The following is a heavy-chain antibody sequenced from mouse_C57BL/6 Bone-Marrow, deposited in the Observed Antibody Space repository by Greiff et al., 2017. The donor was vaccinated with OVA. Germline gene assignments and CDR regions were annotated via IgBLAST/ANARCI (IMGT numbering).Heavy chain of an antibody. CDR1: GYTFTDYY. CDR3: ARRDGYYPFAY. CDR2: INPYNGGT. D-gene: IGHD2-3*01. J-gene: IGHJ3*01. V-gene: IGHV1-19*01. Sequence: VQLQQSGPVLVKPGASVKMSCKASGYTFTDYYMNWVKQSHGKSLEWIGVINPYNGGTSYNQKFKGKATLTVDKSSSTAYMELNSLTSEDSAVYYCARRDGYYPFAYWGQGTLVTVSA.